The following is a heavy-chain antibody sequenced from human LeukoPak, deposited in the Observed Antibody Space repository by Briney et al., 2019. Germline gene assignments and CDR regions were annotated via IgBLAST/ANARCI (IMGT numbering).Heavy chain of an antibody. Sequence: SETLSLTCAVYGGSFSGYYWSWIRQPPGKGLEWIGEIDHSGSTNYNPSLKSRVTISVDTSKNQFSLKLSSVTAADTAVYYCASGAYSFYYMDVWGKGTTVTISS. D-gene: IGHD5-18*01. CDR1: GGSFSGYY. CDR2: IDHSGST. CDR3: ASGAYSFYYMDV. J-gene: IGHJ6*03. V-gene: IGHV4-34*01.